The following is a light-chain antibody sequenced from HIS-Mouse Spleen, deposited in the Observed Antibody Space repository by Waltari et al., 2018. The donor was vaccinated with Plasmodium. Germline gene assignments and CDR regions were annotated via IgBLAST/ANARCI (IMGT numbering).Light chain of an antibody. CDR1: SSYSGGYNY. J-gene: IGLJ2*01. CDR2: DVS. V-gene: IGLV2-11*01. CDR3: CSYAGSYTLV. Sequence: QSALTQPRSASGSPGQSVTTSCTGTSSYSGGYNYVSWYQQHPGKAPKLMIYDVSMRPSGVPDRFSGSKSGNTASLTISGLQAEDEADYYCCSYAGSYTLVFGGGTKLTVL.